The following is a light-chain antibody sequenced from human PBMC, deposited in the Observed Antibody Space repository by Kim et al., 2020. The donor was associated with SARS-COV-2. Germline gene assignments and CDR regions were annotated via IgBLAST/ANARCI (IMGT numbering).Light chain of an antibody. Sequence: LSPGERATLSCRASQSVSTYLAWYQQKPGQAPRLLIYDASNRATGIPARFSGSGSGTDFTLTISSLEPEDFAVYYCQQRSNWPLTFGGGTKVDIK. CDR2: DAS. V-gene: IGKV3-11*01. CDR1: QSVSTY. CDR3: QQRSNWPLT. J-gene: IGKJ4*01.